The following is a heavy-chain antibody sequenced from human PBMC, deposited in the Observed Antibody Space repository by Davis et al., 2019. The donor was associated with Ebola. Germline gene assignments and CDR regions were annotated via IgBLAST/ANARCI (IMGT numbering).Heavy chain of an antibody. V-gene: IGHV3-33*01. Sequence: GESLKISCAASGFTLRNYGMHWVRQAPGKGLEWVADLWSNGHSKYYVDSVKGRFTVSRDTSENVFYLQMDTLRAEDTAVYYCASDADTSAQHWFFDLWGRGTLVTVSS. CDR1: GFTLRNYG. CDR2: LWSNGHSK. CDR3: ASDADTSAQHWFFDL. D-gene: IGHD1-26*01. J-gene: IGHJ2*01.